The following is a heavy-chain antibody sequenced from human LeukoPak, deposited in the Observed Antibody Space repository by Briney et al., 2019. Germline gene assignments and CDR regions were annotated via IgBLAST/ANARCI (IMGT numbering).Heavy chain of an antibody. J-gene: IGHJ4*02. CDR3: ARAAGHYFDY. Sequence: PGGSLRLSCAASGFPFSSYAMTWVRQAPGKGLEWVSSISGDGATTYHADSVKGRFTVSRDNGKNSLYLQMNSLRVEDTAVYYCARAAGHYFDYWGQGSLVTVSS. CDR1: GFPFSSYA. V-gene: IGHV3-23*01. CDR2: ISGDGATT. D-gene: IGHD3-10*01.